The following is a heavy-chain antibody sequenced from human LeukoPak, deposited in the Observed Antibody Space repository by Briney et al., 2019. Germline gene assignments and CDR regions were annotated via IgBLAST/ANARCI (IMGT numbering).Heavy chain of an antibody. CDR3: ARDSGYDLDY. J-gene: IGHJ4*02. D-gene: IGHD5-12*01. V-gene: IGHV3-53*01. CDR2: IYSGGST. Sequence: GGSLRLSCAASGLTVSSNYMSWVRQAPGKGLEWVSVIYSGGSTYYADSVKGRFTISRDNSKNTLYLQINSLRAEDTAVYYCARDSGYDLDYWGQGTLVTVSS. CDR1: GLTVSSNY.